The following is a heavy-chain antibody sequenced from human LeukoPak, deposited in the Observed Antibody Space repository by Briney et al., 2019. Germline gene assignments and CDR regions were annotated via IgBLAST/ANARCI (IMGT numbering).Heavy chain of an antibody. D-gene: IGHD3-22*01. Sequence: PSETLSLTCTVSGYSISSGNYWGWIRQPPGKGLEWMGSIDHSGSIYYNPSLKSRVTISVDTSKNQFSLKVSSVTAADTAVYYCARVMDYYDRTGYPPPAAADYWGQGTLVTVSS. J-gene: IGHJ4*02. CDR2: IDHSGSI. V-gene: IGHV4-38-2*02. CDR1: GYSISSGNY. CDR3: ARVMDYYDRTGYPPPAAADY.